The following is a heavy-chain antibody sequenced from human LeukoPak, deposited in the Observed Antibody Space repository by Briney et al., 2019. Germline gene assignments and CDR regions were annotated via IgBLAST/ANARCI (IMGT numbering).Heavy chain of an antibody. Sequence: SVKVSCKASGGTFSSYAISWVRQAPGQGLEWMGRIIPILGIANYAQKFQGRVTITADKSTSTAYMELSSLRSEDTAVYYCARDPHYDYVWGSYPHDYWGQGTLVTVSS. V-gene: IGHV1-69*04. CDR2: IIPILGIA. D-gene: IGHD3-16*02. CDR1: GGTFSSYA. CDR3: ARDPHYDYVWGSYPHDY. J-gene: IGHJ4*02.